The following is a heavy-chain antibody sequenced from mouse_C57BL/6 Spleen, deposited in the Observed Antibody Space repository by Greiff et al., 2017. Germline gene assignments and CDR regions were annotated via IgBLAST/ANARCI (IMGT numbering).Heavy chain of an antibody. CDR1: GFTFSSYA. V-gene: IGHV5-9-1*02. D-gene: IGHD2-3*01. CDR3: TRERDGYYSYDFDD. J-gene: IGHJ2*01. Sequence: EVKVVESGEGLVKPGGSLKLSCAASGFTFSSYAMSWVRQTPEKRLEWVAYISSGGDYIYYADTVKGRITISRDNARNTLYLQMSSLKSEDTAMYYCTRERDGYYSYDFDDWGKGTTLTVAS. CDR2: ISSGGDYI.